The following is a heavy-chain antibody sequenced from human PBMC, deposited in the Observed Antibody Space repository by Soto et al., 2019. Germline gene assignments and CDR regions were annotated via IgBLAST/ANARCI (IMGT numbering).Heavy chain of an antibody. Sequence: GGSLGLSCAASGFTFSSSAMSWGRQAPGKGLEWVSAISGSGGSTYYADSVKGRFTISRDNSKNTLYLQMNSLRAEDTAVYYCAKDGANWGSRWFDPWGQGTLVTVAS. V-gene: IGHV3-23*01. CDR1: GFTFSSSA. CDR2: ISGSGGST. D-gene: IGHD7-27*01. J-gene: IGHJ5*02. CDR3: AKDGANWGSRWFDP.